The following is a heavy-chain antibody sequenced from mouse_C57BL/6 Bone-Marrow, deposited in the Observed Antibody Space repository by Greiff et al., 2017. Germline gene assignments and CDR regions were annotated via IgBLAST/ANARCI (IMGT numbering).Heavy chain of an antibody. V-gene: IGHV14-4*01. Sequence: EVQLQQSGAELVRPGASVKLSCTASGFNIKDDYMHWVKQRPEQGLEWIGWFDPENGDTEYASKFQGKATITADTSSNTAYLQLSSLTSEDTAVYYCTTRYGYDRAWFAYWGRGTLVTVSA. D-gene: IGHD2-2*01. J-gene: IGHJ3*01. CDR2: FDPENGDT. CDR3: TTRYGYDRAWFAY. CDR1: GFNIKDDY.